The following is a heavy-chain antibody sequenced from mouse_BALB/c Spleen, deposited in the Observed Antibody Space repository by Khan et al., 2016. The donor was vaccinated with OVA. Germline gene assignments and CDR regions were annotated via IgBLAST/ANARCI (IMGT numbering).Heavy chain of an antibody. J-gene: IGHJ3*01. D-gene: IGHD1-1*01. V-gene: IGHV3-2*02. CDR3: ARGPYYGSSWFAY. CDR2: ISYSGST. CDR1: GYSITSDYA. Sequence: EVKLLESGSGLVKPSQSLSLTCTVTGYSITSDYAWNWIRQFPGNKLEWMGYISYSGSTSYNPSLKSRISITRDTSKNQFFLQLNSVTTEDTATYYCARGPYYGSSWFAYWGQGTLVTVSA.